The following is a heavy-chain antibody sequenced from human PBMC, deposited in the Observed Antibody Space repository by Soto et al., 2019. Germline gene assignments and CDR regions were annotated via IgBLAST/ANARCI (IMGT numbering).Heavy chain of an antibody. Sequence: GGSLRLSCVAYEFTFSSYWMHWVRQVPGKGLVWVSRLNEDGSFTTYADSVKGRFTISRDNAKKTLYLQMNSLRAGDTAVYYCARDLSGRADVWGQGTTVTVSS. D-gene: IGHD3-10*01. J-gene: IGHJ6*02. CDR1: EFTFSSYW. CDR3: ARDLSGRADV. V-gene: IGHV3-74*01. CDR2: LNEDGSFT.